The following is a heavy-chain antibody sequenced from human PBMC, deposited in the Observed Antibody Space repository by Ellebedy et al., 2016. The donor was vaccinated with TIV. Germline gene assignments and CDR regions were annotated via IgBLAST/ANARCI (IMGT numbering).Heavy chain of an antibody. D-gene: IGHD2/OR15-2a*01. CDR3: ARGVLSGY. CDR2: IYSVGST. Sequence: PGGSLRLSCAASGFTVSNNYISWVRQAPGKGLEWVSVIYSVGSTYYADSVKGRFTISRDNSKNTVDLQMNSLRAEDTAVYYCARGVLSGYWGQGTLVTVSS. J-gene: IGHJ4*02. CDR1: GFTVSNNY. V-gene: IGHV3-53*01.